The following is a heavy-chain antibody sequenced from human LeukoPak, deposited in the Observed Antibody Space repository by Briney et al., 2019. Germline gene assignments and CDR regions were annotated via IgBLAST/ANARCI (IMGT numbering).Heavy chain of an antibody. V-gene: IGHV3-7*01. CDR1: GFPFSGYY. D-gene: IGHD2-2*01. J-gene: IGHJ6*03. CDR2: IKGDGSVQ. CDR3: VGQLLRAV. Sequence: GGSLRLSCTASGFPFSGYYISWVRQAPGTGLEWLANIKGDGSVQDYVDSVKGRFTISRGNAKNSLYLQMNNLRVDDTAVYYCVGQLLRAVWGKGTTVTVSS.